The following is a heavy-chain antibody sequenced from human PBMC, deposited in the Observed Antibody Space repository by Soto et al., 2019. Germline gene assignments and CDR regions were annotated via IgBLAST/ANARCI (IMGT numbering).Heavy chain of an antibody. V-gene: IGHV3-49*03. CDR2: IRTNVFGATT. J-gene: IGHJ4*02. CDR3: GRGGAWDVSDF. Sequence: EVQLVQSGRGLEQPGRSLRLACTASGFTFGDYGVSWIRQAPGKGLEWVGFIRTNVFGATTKYAASVKDRFIISRDDSKGIAYLQMNSLRTEDTAVYYCGRGGAWDVSDFWGQGTLVTVSS. D-gene: IGHD1-26*01. CDR1: GFTFGDYG.